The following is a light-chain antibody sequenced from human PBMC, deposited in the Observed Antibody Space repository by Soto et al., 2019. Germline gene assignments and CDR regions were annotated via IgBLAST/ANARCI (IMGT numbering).Light chain of an antibody. Sequence: DIQLTQSPPTLSASVGDRVTITCRASQSIRYYLAWYQQMPGKAPKLLIYGASSLQSGVPSRFSGSGSGTEFTLTISSLQPDDFATYFCQHHNSYSQAFGQATKVEI. CDR3: QHHNSYSQA. V-gene: IGKV1-5*01. J-gene: IGKJ1*01. CDR1: QSIRYY. CDR2: GAS.